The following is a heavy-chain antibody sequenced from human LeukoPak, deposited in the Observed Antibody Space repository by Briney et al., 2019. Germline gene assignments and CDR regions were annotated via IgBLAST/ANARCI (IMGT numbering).Heavy chain of an antibody. CDR3: ARSLPDGSRDGYKHVDYYYYGMDV. CDR2: IYYSGST. D-gene: IGHD5-24*01. V-gene: IGHV4-59*01. J-gene: IGHJ6*02. CDR1: GGSISSYY. Sequence: TTSETLSLTCTVSGGSISSYYWSWIRQPPGKGLEWIGYIYYSGSTNYNPSLKSRVTISVDTSKNQFSLKLSSVTAADTAVYYCARSLPDGSRDGYKHVDYYYYGMDVWGQGTTVTVSS.